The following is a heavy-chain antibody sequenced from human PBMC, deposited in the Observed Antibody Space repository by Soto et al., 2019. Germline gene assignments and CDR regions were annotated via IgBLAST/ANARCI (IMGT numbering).Heavy chain of an antibody. CDR1: SGSISSSNW. Sequence: SETLSLTCAVSSGSISSSNWWSWVRQPPGKGLEWIGEIYHSGSTNYNPSLKSRVTISVDKSKNQFSLKLSSVTAADTAVYYCASQNCSGGSCVRDAFDIWGQGTMVTVS. D-gene: IGHD2-15*01. V-gene: IGHV4-4*02. CDR3: ASQNCSGGSCVRDAFDI. J-gene: IGHJ3*02. CDR2: IYHSGST.